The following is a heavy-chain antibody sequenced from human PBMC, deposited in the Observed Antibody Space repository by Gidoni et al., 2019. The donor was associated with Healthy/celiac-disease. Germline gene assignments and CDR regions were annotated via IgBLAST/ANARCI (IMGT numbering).Heavy chain of an antibody. J-gene: IGHJ4*02. Sequence: QVQLVASGGGVVQPGRSLSLSCAASGFTSSSYGMHWVRQAPGKGLEWVAVISYDGSNKYYADSVKGRFTISRDNSKNTLYLQMNSLRAEDTAVYYCAKGFVEQRTRGVDYWGQGTLVTVSS. CDR3: AKGFVEQRTRGVDY. V-gene: IGHV3-30*18. CDR1: GFTSSSYG. CDR2: ISYDGSNK. D-gene: IGHD3-10*01.